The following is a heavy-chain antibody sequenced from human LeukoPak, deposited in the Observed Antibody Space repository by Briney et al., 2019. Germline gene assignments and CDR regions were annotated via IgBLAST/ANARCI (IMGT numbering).Heavy chain of an antibody. CDR2: ITNKAFGGTA. V-gene: IGHV3-49*03. Sequence: GGSPRLSCTASGFNFGDYAMSWFRQAPEKGLEGVGFITNKAFGGTAEYAASVKGRFTISRDDSRSIAYLQMDNLRTEDTGVYYCTRDEYGSGSNFFDYWGQGTLVTVST. D-gene: IGHD2-15*01. J-gene: IGHJ4*02. CDR3: TRDEYGSGSNFFDY. CDR1: GFNFGDYA.